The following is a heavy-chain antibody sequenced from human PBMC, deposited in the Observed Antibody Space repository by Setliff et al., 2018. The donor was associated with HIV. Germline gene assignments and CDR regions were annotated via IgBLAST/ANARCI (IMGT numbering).Heavy chain of an antibody. CDR3: ARGVLITKRVTQTGGYYYYTDV. CDR1: RDSIRNGGYY. V-gene: IGHV4-39*01. CDR2: IYHNGIT. Sequence: SETLSLTCTVSRDSIRNGGYYWGWIRQPPGKGLEWIGSIYHNGITYYNPSLKSRVTISTGTSNNQFSLTLSSVTAADTAVYYCARGVLITKRVTQTGGYYYYTDVWGKGTTVTVSS. D-gene: IGHD2-21*02. J-gene: IGHJ6*03.